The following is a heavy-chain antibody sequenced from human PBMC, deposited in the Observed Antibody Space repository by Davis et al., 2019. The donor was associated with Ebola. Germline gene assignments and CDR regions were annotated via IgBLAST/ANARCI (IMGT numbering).Heavy chain of an antibody. D-gene: IGHD3-10*01. J-gene: IGHJ4*02. V-gene: IGHV1-46*01. CDR1: GYTFTDYH. CDR3: GRDAWYTVRGIADYLDY. Sequence: ASVKVSCKASGYTFTDYHMHWVPXPPSHLXXSXXLINPDASTTSYSQNFQGRVTMTRDTSTSTVYMEMTSLRSEERAVYYCGRDAWYTVRGIADYLDYWGQGTPITVSS. CDR2: INPDASTT.